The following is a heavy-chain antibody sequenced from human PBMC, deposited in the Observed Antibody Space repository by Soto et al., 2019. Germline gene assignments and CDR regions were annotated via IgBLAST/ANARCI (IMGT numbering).Heavy chain of an antibody. V-gene: IGHV3-21*01. CDR1: GFTFSSYS. J-gene: IGHJ4*02. CDR2: ISSSSSYI. D-gene: IGHD2-2*02. Sequence: EVQLVESGGGLVKPGGSLRLSCAASGFTFSSYSMNWVRQAPGKGLEWVSSISSSSSYIYYADSVKGRFTISRDNAKNSLYLQMNSLRAEDTAVYYCARDLVVVPAAITRFDYWGQGTLVTVSS. CDR3: ARDLVVVPAAITRFDY.